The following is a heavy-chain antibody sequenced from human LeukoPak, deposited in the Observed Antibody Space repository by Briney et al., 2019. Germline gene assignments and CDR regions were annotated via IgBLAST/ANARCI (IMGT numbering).Heavy chain of an antibody. CDR1: GGSISSDY. CDR3: TREVGTGIQVNYYYYMDV. Sequence: PSETLSLTCTVSGGSISSDYWSWFRQPPRKGLEWIGYIHFSGSTTYNPSLKSRVTISIDTSKNQFSLNLSSVTAADTAVYYCTREVGTGIQVNYYYYMDVWGKGTTVTVSS. D-gene: IGHD6-13*01. CDR2: IHFSGST. V-gene: IGHV4-59*01. J-gene: IGHJ6*03.